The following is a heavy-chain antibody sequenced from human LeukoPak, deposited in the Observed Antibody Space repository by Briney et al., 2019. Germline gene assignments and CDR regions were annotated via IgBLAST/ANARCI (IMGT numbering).Heavy chain of an antibody. J-gene: IGHJ4*02. V-gene: IGHV3-30*18. CDR2: ISYDGTNK. CDR1: GFTFSNYG. D-gene: IGHD3-10*01. CDR3: AKSVREFDY. Sequence: GRSLRLSCAASGFTFSNYGMPWVRQAPGKGLDWVALISYDGTNKYYADSVKGRFTISRDNSKNTLYLQMNSLRTEDTAVYYCAKSVREFDYWGQGTLVTVSS.